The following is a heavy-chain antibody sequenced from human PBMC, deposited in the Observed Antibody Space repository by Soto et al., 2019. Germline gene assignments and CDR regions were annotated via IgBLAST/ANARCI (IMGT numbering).Heavy chain of an antibody. J-gene: IGHJ6*02. D-gene: IGHD3-22*01. Sequence: QVQLQESGPGLVKPSQTLSLTCTVSGGSISSGGYYWSWIRQHPGQGLEWIGYIYYSGSTYYNPSLKVRVTISVDTSKNQFSLKLSSVTAADAAVYYCARSYDSSGYYYYCGMDVWGQGTTVTVSS. CDR3: ARSYDSSGYYYYCGMDV. V-gene: IGHV4-31*03. CDR2: IYYSGST. CDR1: GGSISSGGYY.